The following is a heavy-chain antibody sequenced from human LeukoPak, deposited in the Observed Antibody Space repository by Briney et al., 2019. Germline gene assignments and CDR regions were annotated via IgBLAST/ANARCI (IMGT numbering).Heavy chain of an antibody. Sequence: ASVKVSCKPSGYIFTSYGISWVRQAPGQGLAWMGWISAYNGNTNYAQKYQGRVTMTRDTSISTAYMELSRLRSDDTAVYYCARDRGYCSSTSCRNWFDPWGQGTLVTVSS. CDR1: GYIFTSYG. CDR3: ARDRGYCSSTSCRNWFDP. V-gene: IGHV1-18*01. D-gene: IGHD2-2*03. J-gene: IGHJ5*02. CDR2: ISAYNGNT.